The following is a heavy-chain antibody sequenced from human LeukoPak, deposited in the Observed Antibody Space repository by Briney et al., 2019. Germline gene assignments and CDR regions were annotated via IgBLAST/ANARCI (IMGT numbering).Heavy chain of an antibody. CDR1: GGSISSYY. CDR3: ARDRYCSGGSCYVEGYFDY. J-gene: IGHJ4*02. CDR2: IYYSGST. V-gene: IGHV4-59*12. Sequence: SETLSLTCTVSGGSISSYYWSWIRQPPGKGLEWIGYIYYSGSTNYNPSLKSRVTISVDTSKNQFSLKLSSVTAADTAVYYCARDRYCSGGSCYVEGYFDYWGQGTLVTVSS. D-gene: IGHD2-15*01.